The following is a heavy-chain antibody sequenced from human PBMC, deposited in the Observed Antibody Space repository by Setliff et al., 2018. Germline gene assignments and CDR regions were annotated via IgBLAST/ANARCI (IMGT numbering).Heavy chain of an antibody. CDR2: IYYTGST. CDR1: GGSISSSSRY. J-gene: IGHJ4*02. D-gene: IGHD1-1*01. CDR3: ARDMGQPYYFES. Sequence: SETLSLTCTVSGGSISSSSRYWGWIRQPPGKGLEWIGSIYYTGSTYYNPSLKSRATMSVDTSKRQFSLKLGSATAADTAVYYCARDMGQPYYFESWGLGTLVTVSS. V-gene: IGHV4-39*07.